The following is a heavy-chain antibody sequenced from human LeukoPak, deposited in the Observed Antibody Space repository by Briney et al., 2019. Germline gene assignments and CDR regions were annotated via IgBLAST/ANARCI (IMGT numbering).Heavy chain of an antibody. Sequence: PGGSLRLSCAASGFTFSSYAMHWVRQAPGKGLEWVEVISYDGSNKYYADSVKGRFTISRDNSKNTLYLQMNSLRAEDTAVYYCARDHVVVPAAMAGGGWRSYYFDYWGQGTLVTVSS. CDR3: ARDHVVVPAAMAGGGWRSYYFDY. CDR1: GFTFSSYA. J-gene: IGHJ4*02. D-gene: IGHD2-2*01. CDR2: ISYDGSNK. V-gene: IGHV3-30-3*01.